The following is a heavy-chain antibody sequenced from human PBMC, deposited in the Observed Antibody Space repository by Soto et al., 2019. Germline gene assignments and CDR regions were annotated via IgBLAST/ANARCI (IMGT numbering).Heavy chain of an antibody. Sequence: GGSLRLSCAASGFTFSSYWMHWVRQAPGKGLVWVSRINSDGSSTSYADSVKGRFTISRDNAKNTLYLKMNSLRAEDTAVYYCARDGGYCSGGSCYEGYYYYYMDVWGKGTTVTVSS. V-gene: IGHV3-74*01. J-gene: IGHJ6*03. CDR1: GFTFSSYW. D-gene: IGHD2-15*01. CDR3: ARDGGYCSGGSCYEGYYYYYMDV. CDR2: INSDGSST.